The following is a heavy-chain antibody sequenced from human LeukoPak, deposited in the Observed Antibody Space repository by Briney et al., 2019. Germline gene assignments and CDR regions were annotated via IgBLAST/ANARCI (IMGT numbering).Heavy chain of an antibody. CDR3: ARGGGPGIAAAVDFDY. J-gene: IGHJ4*02. D-gene: IGHD6-13*01. Sequence: PSETLSLTCAVYGGSFNGYYWSWIRQPPGKGLEWIGEINHSGSTNYNPSLKSRVTISVGTSKNQFSLKLSSVTAADTAAYYCARGGGPGIAAAVDFDYWGQGTLVTVSS. CDR2: INHSGST. CDR1: GGSFNGYY. V-gene: IGHV4-34*01.